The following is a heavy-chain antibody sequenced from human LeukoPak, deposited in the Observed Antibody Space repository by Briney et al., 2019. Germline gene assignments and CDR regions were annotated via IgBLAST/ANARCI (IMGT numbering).Heavy chain of an antibody. Sequence: QPGGSLLLSCAASGFTFDDYAMHWGRQAPGKGVEGVSLISGDGGSTYDEDSVKGRLTISREKRKNSLYLQKKNMRTEDTALYYCAKDRIKYCSGGSCYPMASYYMDVWGKGTTVTVSS. CDR2: ISGDGGST. J-gene: IGHJ6*03. CDR1: GFTFDDYA. CDR3: AKDRIKYCSGGSCYPMASYYMDV. D-gene: IGHD2-15*01. V-gene: IGHV3-43*02.